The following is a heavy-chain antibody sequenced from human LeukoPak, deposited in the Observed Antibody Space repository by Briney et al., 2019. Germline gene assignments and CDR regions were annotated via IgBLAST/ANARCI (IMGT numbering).Heavy chain of an antibody. CDR3: ARRGSITMILDP. V-gene: IGHV3-21*01. Sequence: PGGSLRLSCAASGLTFSSYSMNWARHAPGKGLEWVSSISSSSSYIYYADSVKGRFTISRDNAKNSLYLQMNTLRAEDTAVYYCARRGSITMILDPWGQGTLVTVSS. CDR1: GLTFSSYS. J-gene: IGHJ5*02. D-gene: IGHD3-22*01. CDR2: ISSSSSYI.